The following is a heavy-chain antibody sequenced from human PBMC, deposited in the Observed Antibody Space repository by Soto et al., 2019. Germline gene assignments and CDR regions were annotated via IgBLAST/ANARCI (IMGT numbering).Heavy chain of an antibody. J-gene: IGHJ4*02. Sequence: QVQLQESGPGLVKPSQTLSLTCTVSGGSISSGGYYWSWIRQHPGKGLEWIGYIYYSGSTYYNPSRKRRVTISEDPSKNQFAQKLTSVTAADTAGYYCARASYYGSLYYFDYWGQGTLVTVS. V-gene: IGHV4-31*03. CDR1: GGSISSGGYY. CDR3: ARASYYGSLYYFDY. D-gene: IGHD3-10*01. CDR2: IYYSGST.